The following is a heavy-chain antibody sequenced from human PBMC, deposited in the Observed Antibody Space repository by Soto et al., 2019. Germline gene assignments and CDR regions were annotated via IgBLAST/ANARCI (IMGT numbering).Heavy chain of an antibody. D-gene: IGHD2-2*03. CDR2: IYGGGNGP. CDR3: AKMEGMDPWAYSFDY. Sequence: EVQVLESGGGLVQPEGSLRLSCAATGFTFSDFAMSWVRQAPGKGLEWVSRIYGGGNGPHYADSVKGRVTISRDNSKNTLYLQMSSLRAEDTAVYYCAKMEGMDPWAYSFDYWGQGTLVTVSS. J-gene: IGHJ4*02. V-gene: IGHV3-23*01. CDR1: GFTFSDFA.